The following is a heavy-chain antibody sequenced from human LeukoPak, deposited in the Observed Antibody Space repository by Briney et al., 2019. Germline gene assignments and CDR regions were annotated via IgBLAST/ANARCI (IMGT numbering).Heavy chain of an antibody. Sequence: ASVKVSCKASGYTFTGYYMHWVRQAPGQGLEWMGWINPNSGGTNYAQKFQGRVTMTRNTSISTAYMELSSLRSGDTAVYYCARSGYSYGGPWGQGTLVTVSS. V-gene: IGHV1-2*02. J-gene: IGHJ5*02. D-gene: IGHD5-18*01. CDR1: GYTFTGYY. CDR3: ARSGYSYGGP. CDR2: INPNSGGT.